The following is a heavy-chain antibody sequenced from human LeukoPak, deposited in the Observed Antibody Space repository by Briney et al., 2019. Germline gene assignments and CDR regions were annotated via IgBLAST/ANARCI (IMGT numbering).Heavy chain of an antibody. V-gene: IGHV3-48*01. CDR3: ARDKPPIYYGSGSPTGYFDY. CDR2: ISSTGGTI. CDR1: GFTLSSYW. D-gene: IGHD3-10*01. J-gene: IGHJ4*02. Sequence: GGSLRLSCATSGFTLSSYWMHWVRQAPGKGLEWVSYISSTGGTIYYADSMKGRFTISRDNSKNTLYLQMNSLRAEDTAVYYCARDKPPIYYGSGSPTGYFDYWDQGTLVTVSS.